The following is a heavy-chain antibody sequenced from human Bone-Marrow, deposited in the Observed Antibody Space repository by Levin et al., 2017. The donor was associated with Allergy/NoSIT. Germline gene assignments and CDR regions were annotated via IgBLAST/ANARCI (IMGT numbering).Heavy chain of an antibody. V-gene: IGHV3-23*01. CDR1: GLSLGNFA. CDR2: ISKNGDT. Sequence: GGSLRLSCAASGLSLGNFAMDWVRQAPGKGLEWVSSISKNGDTYYADSVKGRFTMSRDNAKDTVFLHMNNLSGDDTTVYYCAREPLGVSMVVERAWFDPWGQGTQVTVSS. D-gene: IGHD2-2*01. CDR3: AREPLGVSMVVERAWFDP. J-gene: IGHJ5*02.